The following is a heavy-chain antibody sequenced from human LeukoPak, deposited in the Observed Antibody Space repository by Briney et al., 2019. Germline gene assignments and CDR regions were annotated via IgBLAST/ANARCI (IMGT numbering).Heavy chain of an antibody. CDR2: IKRDGSEN. J-gene: IGHJ4*02. CDR1: GFTFSNYG. V-gene: IGHV3-7*05. CDR3: SRSRYCTSTTCRYFDY. D-gene: IGHD2-2*01. Sequence: QPGGSLRLSCAASGFTFSNYGMNWVRQAPGKGLEWVANIKRDGSENYYVDSVKGRFTISRDNAKSSLYLQMNSLRAEDTAMYYCSRSRYCTSTTCRYFDYWGQGTLVTVPS.